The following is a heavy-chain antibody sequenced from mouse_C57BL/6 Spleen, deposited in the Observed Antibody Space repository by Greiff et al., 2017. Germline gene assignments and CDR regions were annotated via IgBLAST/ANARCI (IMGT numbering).Heavy chain of an antibody. CDR3: ARSGEYYDGSRYYFDY. Sequence: QVQLQQSGAELVKPGASVKISCKASGYAFSSYWMNWVKQRPGKGLEWIGQIYPGDGDTNYNGKFKGKATLTADKSSSTAYMQLSSLTSEDSAVYFCARSGEYYDGSRYYFDYWGQGTTLTVSS. V-gene: IGHV1-80*01. CDR1: GYAFSSYW. CDR2: IYPGDGDT. J-gene: IGHJ2*01. D-gene: IGHD1-1*01.